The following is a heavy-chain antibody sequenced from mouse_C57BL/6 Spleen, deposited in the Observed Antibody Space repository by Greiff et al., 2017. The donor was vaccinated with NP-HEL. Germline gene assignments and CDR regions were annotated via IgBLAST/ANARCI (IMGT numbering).Heavy chain of an antibody. D-gene: IGHD1-1*01. CDR1: GYAFTNYL. Sequence: VQLQQSGAELVRPGTSVKVSCKASGYAFTNYLIEWVKQRPGQGLEWIGVINPGSGGTNYNEKFKGKATLTADKSSSTAYMQLSSLTSEDSAVYFCARSTVVALDYWGQGTTLTVSS. CDR3: ARSTVVALDY. V-gene: IGHV1-54*01. J-gene: IGHJ2*01. CDR2: INPGSGGT.